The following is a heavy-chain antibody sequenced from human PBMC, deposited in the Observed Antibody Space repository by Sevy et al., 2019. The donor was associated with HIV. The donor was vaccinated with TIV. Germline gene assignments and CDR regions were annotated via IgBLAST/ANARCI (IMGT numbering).Heavy chain of an antibody. CDR2: ISGSGGST. CDR3: AKEAAMGYV. D-gene: IGHD5-18*01. Sequence: GGSLRLSCAASGFTFSSYVMSWVRQAPGKGLEWVSTISGSGGSTSYADSVKGRFTISRDNSKNTVYLQMNTLRAEDTAVYYCAKEAAMGYVWGQGTTVTVSS. J-gene: IGHJ6*02. V-gene: IGHV3-23*01. CDR1: GFTFSSYV.